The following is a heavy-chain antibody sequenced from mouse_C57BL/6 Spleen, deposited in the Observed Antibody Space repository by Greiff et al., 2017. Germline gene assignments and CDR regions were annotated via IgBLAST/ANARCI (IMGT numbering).Heavy chain of an antibody. V-gene: IGHV5-17*01. J-gene: IGHJ4*01. Sequence: EVMLVQSGGGLVKPGGSLKLSCAASGFTFSDYGMHWVRQAPEKGLEWVAYISSGSSTIYYADSVKGRFTISRDNAKNTLFLQMTSLRSEDPAMYYCARDDYGSSPYAMDYWGQGTTVTVSA. CDR3: ARDDYGSSPYAMDY. CDR1: GFTFSDYG. D-gene: IGHD1-1*01. CDR2: ISSGSSTI.